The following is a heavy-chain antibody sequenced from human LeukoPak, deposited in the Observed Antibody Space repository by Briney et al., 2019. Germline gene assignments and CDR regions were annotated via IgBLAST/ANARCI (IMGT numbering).Heavy chain of an antibody. V-gene: IGHV3-48*01. CDR1: GFTFSSYS. D-gene: IGHD3-22*01. CDR2: ISSRSSTI. CDR3: ARDMIVTITFDY. Sequence: GGSLRLSCAASGFTFSSYSMNWVRQAPGKGLEWISYISSRSSTIYYADSVKGRFTISRDNGKNSLYLQMNSLRAEDTAVYYCARDMIVTITFDYWGQGTLVTVSS. J-gene: IGHJ4*02.